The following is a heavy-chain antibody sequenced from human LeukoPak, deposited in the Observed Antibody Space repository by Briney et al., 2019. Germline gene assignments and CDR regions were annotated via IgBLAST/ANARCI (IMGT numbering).Heavy chain of an antibody. CDR1: GYTLTELS. D-gene: IGHD1-1*01. V-gene: IGHV1-24*01. Sequence: GSSVKVSCKVSGYTLTELSMHWVRQAPGKGLEWMGGFDPEDGETIYAQKFQGRVTMTEDTSTDTAYMELSSLRSEDTAVYYCATQQSLLEPRFDYWGQGTLVTVSS. J-gene: IGHJ4*02. CDR2: FDPEDGET. CDR3: ATQQSLLEPRFDY.